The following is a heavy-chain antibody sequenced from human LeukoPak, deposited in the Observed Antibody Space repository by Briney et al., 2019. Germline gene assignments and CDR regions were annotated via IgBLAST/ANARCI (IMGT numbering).Heavy chain of an antibody. Sequence: GGSLRLSCAASGFTFSSYAMHWVRQAPGKGLEWVAVISYDGSNKYYADSVKGRFTISRDNSKTTLYPEMTSLRAEATAVYYCERTTMEWGQGTLVTVSS. CDR1: GFTFSSYA. D-gene: IGHD3-10*01. J-gene: IGHJ4*02. CDR2: ISYDGSNK. CDR3: ERTTME. V-gene: IGHV3-30*01.